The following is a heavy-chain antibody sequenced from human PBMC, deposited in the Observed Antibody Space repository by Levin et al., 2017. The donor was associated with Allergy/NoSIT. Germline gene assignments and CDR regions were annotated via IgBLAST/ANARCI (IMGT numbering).Heavy chain of an antibody. CDR2: IYHSGSS. Sequence: NASETLSLTCAVSGDSISRSNWWGWVRQPPGKGLEWIGEIYHSGSSNYNPSLKSRVTISLDKSKNQFSLKLSSVTAADTAVYYCARGYCSGSSCYLPLGTYYFDYWGQGTLVTVSS. D-gene: IGHD2-2*01. CDR1: GDSISRSNW. J-gene: IGHJ4*02. CDR3: ARGYCSGSSCYLPLGTYYFDY. V-gene: IGHV4-4*02.